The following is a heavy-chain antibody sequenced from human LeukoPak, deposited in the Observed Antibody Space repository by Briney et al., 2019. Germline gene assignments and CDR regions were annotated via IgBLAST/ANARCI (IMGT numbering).Heavy chain of an antibody. J-gene: IGHJ5*02. D-gene: IGHD5-24*01. CDR1: GFTVSSNY. CDR3: ARDYREKGFDP. Sequence: PGGSLRLSCAASGFTVSSNYMSWVRQAPGKGLEWVSVIYSAGSTHNADSVKGRFTISRENTKSTLYLQMSSLRAEDTAVYYCARDYREKGFDPGGQGTLVTVSS. V-gene: IGHV3-53*01. CDR2: IYSAGST.